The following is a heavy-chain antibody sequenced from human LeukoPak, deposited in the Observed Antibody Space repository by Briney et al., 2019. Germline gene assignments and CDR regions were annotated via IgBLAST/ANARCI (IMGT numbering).Heavy chain of an antibody. V-gene: IGHV3-48*03. J-gene: IGHJ4*02. CDR1: GFTFRNYE. CDR2: ISSSGSTI. Sequence: GGSLRLSCAASGFTFRNYEMNWVRQAPGKGLEWVSYISSSGSTIFYAASVKGRFTISRDNARNSVYLQMNSLRADDTAIYYCAREESRGLDYWGQGTAITVSP. CDR3: AREESRGLDY. D-gene: IGHD3-10*01.